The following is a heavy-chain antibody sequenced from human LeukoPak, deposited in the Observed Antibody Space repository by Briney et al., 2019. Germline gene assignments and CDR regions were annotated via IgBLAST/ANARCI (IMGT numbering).Heavy chain of an antibody. CDR1: GFTFSSYA. CDR2: ISGSGGST. Sequence: TGGSLRLSCAASGFTFSSYAMSWVRQAPGKGLGWVSAISGSGGSTYYADSVKGRFTISRDNSKNTLYLQMNSLRAEDTAVYYCSHYDILTGYVFDPWGQGTLVTVSS. CDR3: SHYDILTGYVFDP. J-gene: IGHJ5*02. D-gene: IGHD3-9*01. V-gene: IGHV3-23*01.